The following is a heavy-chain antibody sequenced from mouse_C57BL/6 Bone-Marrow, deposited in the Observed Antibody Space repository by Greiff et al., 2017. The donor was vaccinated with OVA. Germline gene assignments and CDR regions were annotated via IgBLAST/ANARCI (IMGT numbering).Heavy chain of an antibody. J-gene: IGHJ2*01. CDR3: ARGLRLRGYFDY. D-gene: IGHD3-2*02. V-gene: IGHV1-66*01. CDR1: GYSFTSYY. Sequence: QVQLQQSGPELVKPGASVKISCKASGYSFTSYYIHWVKQRPGQGLEWIGWIYPGSGNTKYNEKFKGKATLTADTSSSTAYMQLSSLTSEDSAVYYCARGLRLRGYFDYWGQGTTLTVSS. CDR2: IYPGSGNT.